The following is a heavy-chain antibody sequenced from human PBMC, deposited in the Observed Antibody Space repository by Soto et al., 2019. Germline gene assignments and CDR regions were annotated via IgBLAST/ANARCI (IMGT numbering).Heavy chain of an antibody. CDR2: ISGSGGST. V-gene: IGHV3-23*01. D-gene: IGHD6-19*01. J-gene: IGHJ6*03. CDR3: AKYIAVAGTYYYYYMDV. CDR1: GFTFSSYA. Sequence: GGSLSLSCAASGFTFSSYAMSWVRQAPGKGLEWVSAISGSGGSTYYADSVKGRFTISRDNSKNTLYLQMNSLRAEDTAVYYCAKYIAVAGTYYYYYMDVWGKGTTVTVSS.